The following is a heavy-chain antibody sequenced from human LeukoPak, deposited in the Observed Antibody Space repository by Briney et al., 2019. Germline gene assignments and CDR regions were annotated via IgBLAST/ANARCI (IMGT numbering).Heavy chain of an antibody. CDR3: AKDLYSSSWFSRGYYYYGMDV. CDR2: ISYDGSSK. D-gene: IGHD6-13*01. CDR1: GFTFSSYG. V-gene: IGHV3-30*18. J-gene: IGHJ6*02. Sequence: GGSLRLSCAASGFTFSSYGMHWVRQAPGKGLEWVAVISYDGSSKYYADSVKGRFTISRDNSKNTLYLQMNSLRAEDTAVYYCAKDLYSSSWFSRGYYYYGMDVWGQGTTVTVSS.